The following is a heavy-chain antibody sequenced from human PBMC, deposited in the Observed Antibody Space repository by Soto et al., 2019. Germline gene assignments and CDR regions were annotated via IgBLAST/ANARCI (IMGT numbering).Heavy chain of an antibody. Sequence: ASVKVSCKASGYTFTSYGISWVRQAPGQGLEWMGWISAYNGNTNYAQKLQGRVTMTTDTSTSTAYMELRSLRSDDTAVYYCVSINTWLRRDYYYCMDVWGQGTTVIVSS. V-gene: IGHV1-18*01. CDR1: GYTFTSYG. J-gene: IGHJ6*02. CDR2: ISAYNGNT. CDR3: VSINTWLRRDYYYCMDV. D-gene: IGHD5-12*01.